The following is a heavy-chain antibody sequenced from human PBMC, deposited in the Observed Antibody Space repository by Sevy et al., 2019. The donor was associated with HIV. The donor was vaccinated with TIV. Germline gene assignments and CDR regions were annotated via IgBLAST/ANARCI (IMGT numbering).Heavy chain of an antibody. Sequence: VSVKVSCKASGYTFTSYGISWVRQAPGQGLEWMGWISAYNGNTNYAQMLQGRVTMTTDTSTSTAYMELRSLRSDDTAVYYCARENKLRYCSGGSCYSYNWFDPWGQGTLVTVSS. D-gene: IGHD2-15*01. CDR1: GYTFTSYG. V-gene: IGHV1-18*01. CDR2: ISAYNGNT. CDR3: ARENKLRYCSGGSCYSYNWFDP. J-gene: IGHJ5*02.